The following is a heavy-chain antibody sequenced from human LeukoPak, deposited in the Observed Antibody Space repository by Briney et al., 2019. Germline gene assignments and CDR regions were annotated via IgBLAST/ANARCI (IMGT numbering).Heavy chain of an antibody. CDR3: ARENSYGAPLDY. CDR2: ISYDGGNK. D-gene: IGHD5-18*01. V-gene: IGHV3-30*03. J-gene: IGHJ4*02. CDR1: GFPFSNYA. Sequence: SLRLSCAAAGFPFSNYAIHWVHQAPGKGLEWVALISYDGGNKYYVDSVKGRFTISRDSSKNTVYLEMNSLRPEDTAVYFCARENSYGAPLDYWGQGTLVTVSS.